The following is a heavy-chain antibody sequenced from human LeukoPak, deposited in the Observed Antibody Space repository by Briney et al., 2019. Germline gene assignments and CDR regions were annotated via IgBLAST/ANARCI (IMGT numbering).Heavy chain of an antibody. J-gene: IGHJ4*02. CDR2: ISGSGGTT. V-gene: IGHV3-23*01. Sequence: GGSLRLSCAASGFTFNSYGMHCVRQAPGKGLEWVSGISGSGGTTHYADSVKGRFTISRDNSKNTLYLQMNSLRAEDTAVYYCTKAGPSYLEYWGQGTLVTVSS. CDR1: GFTFNSYG. CDR3: TKAGPSYLEY. D-gene: IGHD3-16*02.